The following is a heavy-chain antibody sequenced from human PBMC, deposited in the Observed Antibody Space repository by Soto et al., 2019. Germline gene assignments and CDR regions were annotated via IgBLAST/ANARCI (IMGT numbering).Heavy chain of an antibody. CDR3: ARDHGGSTWFVGIYYYFGVDV. V-gene: IGHV3-48*02. CDR2: ISGSSDTI. CDR1: GFTLSSYN. Sequence: EVQLVESGGGLVQPGGSLRLSCAASGFTLSSYNMNWVRQAPGKGLEWVSYISGSSDTIYYADSVKGRFTISRDNAKNSLYLQMDSLRDEDTAVYYCARDHGGSTWFVGIYYYFGVDVWGQGTTDTVSS. D-gene: IGHD6-13*01. J-gene: IGHJ6*02.